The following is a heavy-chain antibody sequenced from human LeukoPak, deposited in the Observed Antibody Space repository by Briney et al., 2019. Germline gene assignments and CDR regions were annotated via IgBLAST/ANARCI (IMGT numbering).Heavy chain of an antibody. CDR3: ARAAATPSYNWFDP. CDR2: IYTSGST. D-gene: IGHD2-2*02. CDR1: GGSISSYY. V-gene: IGHV4-4*09. Sequence: PSETLSLTCTVSGGSISSYYWSWIRQPPGKGLEWIGYIYTSGSTNYNPSLKNRVTISVDTSKNQFSLMLSSVTAADTAVYYCARAAATPSYNWFDPWGQGTLVTVSS. J-gene: IGHJ5*02.